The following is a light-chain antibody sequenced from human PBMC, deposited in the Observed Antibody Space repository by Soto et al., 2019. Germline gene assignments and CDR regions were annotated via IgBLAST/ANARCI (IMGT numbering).Light chain of an antibody. Sequence: IQMTQSPRSVSASVGDTATLSCQTSHGVSGWLAWYQQKPGKAPTLLIYTVSNLQSGVPSRFSGSGSGTDFSLTITHLQPEDFANYFCQQGNNLPFTFGPGTKLEVK. CDR3: QQGNNLPFT. CDR2: TVS. V-gene: IGKV1-12*01. CDR1: HGVSGW. J-gene: IGKJ3*01.